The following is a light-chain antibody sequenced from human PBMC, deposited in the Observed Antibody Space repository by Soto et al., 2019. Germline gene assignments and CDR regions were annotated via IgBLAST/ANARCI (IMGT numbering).Light chain of an antibody. CDR2: KAS. CDR1: QSISSW. J-gene: IGKJ1*01. Sequence: DIQMTQSPPTLSASVGDRVTITCRASQSISSWLAWYQQKPGKAPKLLIYKASSLESGVPSRFSGSGSGTEFTLTISSLQPDDFATYYCQSYNSYSKTFGQGTKVEIK. V-gene: IGKV1-5*03. CDR3: QSYNSYSKT.